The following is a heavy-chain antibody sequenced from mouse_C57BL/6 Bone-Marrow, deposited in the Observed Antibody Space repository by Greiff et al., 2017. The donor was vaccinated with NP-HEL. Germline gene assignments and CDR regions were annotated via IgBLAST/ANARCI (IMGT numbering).Heavy chain of an antibody. CDR1: GYTFTSYW. V-gene: IGHV1-50*01. Sequence: QVQLQQPGAELVKPGASVKLSCKASGYTFTSYWMQWVKQRPGQGLEWIGEIDPSDSYTNYNQKFKGKATLTVDTSSSTAYMQLSSLTSDDSAVYYCARSIYDYDVPFAYWGQGTLVTVSA. CDR3: ARSIYDYDVPFAY. D-gene: IGHD2-4*01. CDR2: IDPSDSYT. J-gene: IGHJ3*01.